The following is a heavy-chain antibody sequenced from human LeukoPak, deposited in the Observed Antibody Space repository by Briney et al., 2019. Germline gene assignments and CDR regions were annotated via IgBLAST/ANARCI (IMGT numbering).Heavy chain of an antibody. D-gene: IGHD6-13*01. CDR3: ARGSAEFDY. CDR2: IYTSGST. CDR1: GGSISSGSYY. V-gene: IGHV4-61*02. J-gene: IGHJ4*02. Sequence: PSETLSLTCTVPGGSISSGSYYWSWIRQPAGKGLEWIGRIYTSGSTNYNPSLKSRVTISVDTSKNQFSLKLSSVTAADTAVYYCARGSAEFDYWGQGTLVTVSS.